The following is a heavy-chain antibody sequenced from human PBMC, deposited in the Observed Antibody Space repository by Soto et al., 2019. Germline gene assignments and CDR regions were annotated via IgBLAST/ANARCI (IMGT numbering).Heavy chain of an antibody. CDR2: ISYDGGNR. V-gene: IGHV3-30*18. CDR1: GFIFSDYG. J-gene: IGHJ5*02. Sequence: GGSLRLSCVVSGFIFSDYGMHWVRQAPGKGLEWVALISYDGGNRYYADPVKGRFTISRDNSKNTLYLQMNSLRAEDTAVYYCAKDRPVKARSGSLSSWGQGTMVTVYS. CDR3: AKDRPVKARSGSLSS. D-gene: IGHD1-26*01.